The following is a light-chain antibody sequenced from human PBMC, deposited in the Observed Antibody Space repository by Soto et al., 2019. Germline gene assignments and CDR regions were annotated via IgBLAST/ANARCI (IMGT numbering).Light chain of an antibody. J-gene: IGLJ1*01. CDR3: CSYAGSWTYV. V-gene: IGLV2-23*02. CDR2: EVS. CDR1: SSDVGSYHL. Sequence: QSVLTQPASVSGSPGQSITISCTGTSSDVGSYHLVSWYQQHPGKAPKLMIYEVSKRPSGVSNRFSGSKSGNTASLTISGLQAEDEADYFCCSYAGSWTYVSGTGTKVTVL.